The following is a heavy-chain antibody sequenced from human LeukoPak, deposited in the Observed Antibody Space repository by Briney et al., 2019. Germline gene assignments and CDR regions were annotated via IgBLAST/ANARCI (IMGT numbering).Heavy chain of an antibody. Sequence: PSETLSLTCTVSGGSISSYYWSWIRQPPGKGLEWIGYIYYSGSTNYNPSLKSRVTISVDTSKNQFSLKLSSVTAADAAMYYCARVSGYDWESFYDYWGQGSLVTVSS. CDR2: IYYSGST. V-gene: IGHV4-59*01. D-gene: IGHD5-12*01. J-gene: IGHJ4*02. CDR1: GGSISSYY. CDR3: ARVSGYDWESFYDY.